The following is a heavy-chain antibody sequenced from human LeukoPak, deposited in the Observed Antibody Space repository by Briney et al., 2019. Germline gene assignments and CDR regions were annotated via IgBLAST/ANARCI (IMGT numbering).Heavy chain of an antibody. D-gene: IGHD6-6*01. Sequence: SETLSLTCTVSGGSISSGTYYWGWIRQPPGKGLEWIGSIYYSGSTYYTPSLKSRVTISVDTSRNQFSLKLSSVTAADTAMYYCARGAYTSSRFDPWGQATLVTVSS. CDR1: GGSISSGTYY. V-gene: IGHV4-39*01. CDR3: ARGAYTSSRFDP. CDR2: IYYSGST. J-gene: IGHJ5*02.